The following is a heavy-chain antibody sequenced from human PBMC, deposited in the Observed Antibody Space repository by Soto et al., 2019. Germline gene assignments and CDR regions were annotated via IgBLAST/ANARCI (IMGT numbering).Heavy chain of an antibody. CDR3: ARGRYCLTGRCFPNWFDS. V-gene: IGHV4-30-4*01. CDR1: GDSISNLDYF. D-gene: IGHD7-27*01. Sequence: SETLSLTCSVSGDSISNLDYFWAWIRQPPGQALEYIGYIYKSATTYYNPSFESRVAISVDTSKSQFSLNVTSVTAAVTAVYFCARGRYCLTGRCFPNWFDSWGQGALVTVSS. J-gene: IGHJ5*01. CDR2: IYKSATT.